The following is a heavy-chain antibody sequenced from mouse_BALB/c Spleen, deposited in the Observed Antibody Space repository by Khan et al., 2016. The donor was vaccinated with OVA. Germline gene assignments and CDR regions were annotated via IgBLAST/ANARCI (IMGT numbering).Heavy chain of an antibody. J-gene: IGHJ3*01. CDR2: INPSNGGT. Sequence: QVQLQQPGAELVKPGASVKLSCKASGYTFSSYYMYWLKQRPGQGLEWIGEINPSNGGTNFKEKFKSKATLTVDKSSSTAYIQLSSLTSEDSAVYYCTRRGTARATLWFAYWGQGTLVTVSA. CDR1: GYTFSSYY. CDR3: TRRGTARATLWFAY. V-gene: IGHV1S81*02. D-gene: IGHD3-2*01.